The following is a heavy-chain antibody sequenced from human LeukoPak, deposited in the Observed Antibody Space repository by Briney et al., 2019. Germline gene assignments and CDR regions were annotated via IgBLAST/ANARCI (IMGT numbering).Heavy chain of an antibody. CDR3: ARAGGYLFDY. V-gene: IGHV3-64*02. D-gene: IGHD3-22*01. J-gene: IGHJ4*02. Sequence: GGSLRLSCVGSGFSFRYFAIHWVRQAPGKGLEYVSVINTDGRITYYADSVKGRFTISRDNSKNTVYLQMNSLRAEDTAVYYCARAGGYLFDYWGQGTLVTVSS. CDR1: GFSFRYFA. CDR2: INTDGRIT.